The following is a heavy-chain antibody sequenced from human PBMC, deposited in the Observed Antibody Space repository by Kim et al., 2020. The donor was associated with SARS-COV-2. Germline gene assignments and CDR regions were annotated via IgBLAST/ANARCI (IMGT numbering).Heavy chain of an antibody. J-gene: IGHJ4*02. D-gene: IGHD4-17*01. Sequence: GGSLRLSCAASGFTFSSYNMNWVRQAPGKGLEWVSYISGSSSYIYYAHSVKGRFTISRDNAKNSLYLQMNSLRAEDTAVYYCARDSLGTVTNLPDYWGQGTLVTVSS. V-gene: IGHV3-21*01. CDR3: ARDSLGTVTNLPDY. CDR1: GFTFSSYN. CDR2: ISGSSSYI.